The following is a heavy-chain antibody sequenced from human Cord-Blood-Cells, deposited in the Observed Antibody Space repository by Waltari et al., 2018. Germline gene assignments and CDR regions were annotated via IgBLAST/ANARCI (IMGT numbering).Heavy chain of an antibody. Sequence: QLQLQESGPGLVKPSETLSLTCTVSGGSISSSSYSWGWIRQPPGKGLEWIGSICYSGSTYYNPSLKSRVTISVDTSKNQFSLKLSSVTAADTAVYYCAAYGDYYYYMDVWGKGTTVTVSS. V-gene: IGHV4-39*01. CDR3: AAYGDYYYYMDV. J-gene: IGHJ6*03. CDR1: GGSISSSSYS. D-gene: IGHD4-17*01. CDR2: ICYSGST.